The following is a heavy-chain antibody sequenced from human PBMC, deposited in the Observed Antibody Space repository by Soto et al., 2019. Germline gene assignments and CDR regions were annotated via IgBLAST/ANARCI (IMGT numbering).Heavy chain of an antibody. J-gene: IGHJ3*02. V-gene: IGHV5-51*01. CDR3: AIGGDWYFFDN. D-gene: IGHD2-21*02. CDR1: GYRFTNYW. CDR2: IYPGDSDT. Sequence: GESLKISCKGSGYRFTNYWIGWVRQMPGKGLEWMGVIYPGDSDTRYSPSFEGQAIISSDKSISTVYLQWSSLKASDTAMYYFAIGGDWYFFDNWAQGTMVTVSS.